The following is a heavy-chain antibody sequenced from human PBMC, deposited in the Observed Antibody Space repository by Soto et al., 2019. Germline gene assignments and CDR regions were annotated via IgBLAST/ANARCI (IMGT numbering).Heavy chain of an antibody. CDR2: ISGTGANT. Sequence: GGSLRLSCAASGFTFSSYAMSWVRQVPGKGLEWVSAISGTGANTYYADSVKGRFTISRDNSKNTLYLQMNSLRADDAAVYYCATLRFCTSSSCYGREGGYWGQGTLVTVSS. V-gene: IGHV3-23*01. J-gene: IGHJ4*02. CDR1: GFTFSSYA. CDR3: ATLRFCTSSSCYGREGGY. D-gene: IGHD2-2*01.